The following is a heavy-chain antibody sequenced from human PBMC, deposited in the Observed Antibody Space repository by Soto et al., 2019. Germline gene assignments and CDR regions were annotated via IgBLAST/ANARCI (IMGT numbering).Heavy chain of an antibody. CDR3: ARHSSGWSSLYYYYGMDV. D-gene: IGHD6-19*01. CDR2: IYPGDSDT. Sequence: PRGSLKISCKGSGYSFTSYWIGWVRQMPGKGLEWMGIIYPGDSDTRYSPSFQGQVTISADKSISTAYLQWSSLKASDTAMYYCARHSSGWSSLYYYYGMDVWGQGTTVTVSS. J-gene: IGHJ6*02. V-gene: IGHV5-51*01. CDR1: GYSFTSYW.